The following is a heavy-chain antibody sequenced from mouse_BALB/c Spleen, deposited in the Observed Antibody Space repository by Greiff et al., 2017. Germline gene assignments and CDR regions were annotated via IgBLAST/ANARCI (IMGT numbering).Heavy chain of an antibody. J-gene: IGHJ2*01. CDR3: TRDGGYLDY. CDR1: GFTFTSYW. CDR2: IYPSDSYT. Sequence: QVQLQQPGAELVRPGASVKLSCKASGFTFTSYWINWVKQRPGQGLEWIGNIYPSDSYTNYNQKFKDKATFTVDKSSSTAYMQLSSPTSEDSAVYYCTRDGGYLDYWGQGTTLTVAS. V-gene: IGHV1-69*02.